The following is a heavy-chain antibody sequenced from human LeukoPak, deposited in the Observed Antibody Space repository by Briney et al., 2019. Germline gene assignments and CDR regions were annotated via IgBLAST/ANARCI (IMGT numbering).Heavy chain of an antibody. D-gene: IGHD1-26*01. V-gene: IGHV4-59*08. CDR2: IYYTGST. CDR3: SGSAAPSDAFDV. CDR1: GXSISTSY. Sequence: PSETLSLTCTVSGXSISTSYWTWIRQPPGKGLEWIGYIYYTGSTIYNPSLKSRVTMAADTSKNQFSLRLTSVTAADTAVYYCSGSAAPSDAFDVWGQGTVVTVSS. J-gene: IGHJ3*01.